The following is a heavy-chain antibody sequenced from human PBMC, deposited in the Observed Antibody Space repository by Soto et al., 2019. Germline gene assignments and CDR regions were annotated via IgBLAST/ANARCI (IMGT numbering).Heavy chain of an antibody. J-gene: IGHJ6*02. CDR2: IYYSGST. CDR3: ARDRALITMVRGVDYYYGMDV. Sequence: SETLSLTCTLSGGSISSGGYYWSWIRQHPGKGLEWIGYIYYSGSTYYNPSLKSRVTISVDTSKNQFSLKLSSVTAADTAVYYCARDRALITMVRGVDYYYGMDVWGQGTTVTVSS. CDR1: GGSISSGGYY. V-gene: IGHV4-31*03. D-gene: IGHD3-10*01.